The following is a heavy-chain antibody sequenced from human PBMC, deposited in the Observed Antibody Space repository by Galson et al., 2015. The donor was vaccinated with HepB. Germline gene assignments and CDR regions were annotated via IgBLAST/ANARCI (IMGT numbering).Heavy chain of an antibody. Sequence: CAISGDSAPSKSAAWNWIRQSPSRGLEWLGRTYYRSKWRTDYAVFVKSRITINPDTSKNQISLQLDSVTPEDTALYYCAREDETGVGWFDPWGQGTLVTVSS. V-gene: IGHV6-1*01. CDR3: AREDETGVGWFDP. CDR2: TYYRSKWRT. J-gene: IGHJ5*02. CDR1: GDSAPSKSAA. D-gene: IGHD1-14*01.